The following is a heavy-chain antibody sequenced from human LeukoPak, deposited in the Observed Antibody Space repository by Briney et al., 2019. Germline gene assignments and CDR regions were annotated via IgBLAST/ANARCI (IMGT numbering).Heavy chain of an antibody. CDR2: IRGDAGST. CDR1: GFTFDAFC. J-gene: IGHJ4*02. Sequence: GRSLRLSCAAAGFTFDAFCMTSVRQAAGEGLEWVSAIRGDAGSTGYADSVKSRFTISRNNAKNSLYLQMNSLRVEDTALYYCARVWAWGSGNYFDNWGQGTLVTVSS. V-gene: IGHV3-20*04. D-gene: IGHD7-27*01. CDR3: ARVWAWGSGNYFDN.